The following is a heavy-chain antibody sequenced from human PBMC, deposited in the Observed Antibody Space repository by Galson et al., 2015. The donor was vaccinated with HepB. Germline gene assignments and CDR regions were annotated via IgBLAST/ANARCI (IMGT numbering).Heavy chain of an antibody. V-gene: IGHV3-7*01. CDR1: EFTFSTYW. CDR2: INLDGSQT. Sequence: SLRLSCAVSEFTFSTYWMSWVRQAPGKGLESVANINLDGSQTFYVDSVKGRFTISRDNAKDSLFLQMNSLRAEDTAVYYCARDGDGAVEYDHWGQGTLVTVSS. CDR3: ARDGDGAVEYDH. D-gene: IGHD6-19*01. J-gene: IGHJ4*02.